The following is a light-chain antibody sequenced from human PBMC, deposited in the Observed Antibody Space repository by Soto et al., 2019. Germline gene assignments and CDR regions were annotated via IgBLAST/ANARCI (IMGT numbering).Light chain of an antibody. V-gene: IGLV2-8*01. CDR2: EVS. J-gene: IGLJ1*01. Sequence: QSALTQPPSASGSPGQSVTISCTGTSSDVGGYNYVSWYQQNPGKAPKLMIYEVSKRPSGVPDRLSGSKSDNTASLTVSGLQAEDEADYYCSSYAGSNIYVFGTGTKVTVL. CDR1: SSDVGGYNY. CDR3: SSYAGSNIYV.